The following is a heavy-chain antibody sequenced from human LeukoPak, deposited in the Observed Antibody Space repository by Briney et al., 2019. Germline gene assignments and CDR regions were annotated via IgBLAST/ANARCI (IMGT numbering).Heavy chain of an antibody. CDR3: ARSGCTDGVCYTVSYFAY. CDR1: GFTFSSYA. Sequence: HSGGSLRLSCAASGFTFSSYAMHWVRQAPGKGLEWVAVISYDGSNKYYADSVKGRFTISRDNSENTLYLQMNSLRAEDTAVYYCARSGCTDGVCYTVSYFAYWGQGTLVTVSS. V-gene: IGHV3-30-3*01. CDR2: ISYDGSNK. D-gene: IGHD2-8*01. J-gene: IGHJ4*02.